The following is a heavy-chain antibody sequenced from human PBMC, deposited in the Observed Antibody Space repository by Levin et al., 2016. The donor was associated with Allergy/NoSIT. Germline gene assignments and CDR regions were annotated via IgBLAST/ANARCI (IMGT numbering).Heavy chain of an antibody. CDR2: ISFDGSQT. V-gene: IGHV3-30*04. CDR1: GFTFSRDA. Sequence: LSLTCAASGFTFSRDAMHWARQGPGKGLEWAALISFDGSQTRYADSVKGRFIVSRDNFKNMVYLQMNSLRDEDTAVYHCARRGNYYDSSGLRTDAFDMWGQGTMVTVSS. D-gene: IGHD3-22*01. CDR3: ARRGNYYDSSGLRTDAFDM. J-gene: IGHJ3*02.